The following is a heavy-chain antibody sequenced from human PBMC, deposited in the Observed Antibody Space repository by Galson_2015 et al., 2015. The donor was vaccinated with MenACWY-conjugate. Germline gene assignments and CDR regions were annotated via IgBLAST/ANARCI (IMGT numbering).Heavy chain of an antibody. D-gene: IGHD2/OR15-2a*01. CDR3: VRDRSMAYFDY. Sequence: SLRLSCAASGFIFSSHGMHWVRQAPGKGLEWVAVIWYDGSNKYYADSVKGRFTFSRDNSRNTLLLQMNSLRAEDTAVYYYVRDRSMAYFDYWGQGALVIVSS. CDR1: GFIFSSHG. J-gene: IGHJ4*02. V-gene: IGHV3-33*01. CDR2: IWYDGSNK.